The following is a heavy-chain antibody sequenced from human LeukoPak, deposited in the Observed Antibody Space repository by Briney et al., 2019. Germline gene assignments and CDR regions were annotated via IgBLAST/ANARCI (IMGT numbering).Heavy chain of an antibody. V-gene: IGHV4-34*01. CDR3: ARALPYYYGSGVPFDS. CDR1: GGSFSGYY. Sequence: PSETLSLTCAVYGGSFSGYYWSWIRQPPGKGLEWIGEINHSGSTNYNPSLKSRVTISVDTSKNQFSLKLSSVTAADTAVYYCARALPYYYGSGVPFDSWGQGTLVTVSS. J-gene: IGHJ5*01. CDR2: INHSGST. D-gene: IGHD3-10*01.